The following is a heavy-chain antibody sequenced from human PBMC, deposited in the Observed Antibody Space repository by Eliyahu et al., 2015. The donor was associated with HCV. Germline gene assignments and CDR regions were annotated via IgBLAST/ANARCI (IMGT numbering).Heavy chain of an antibody. J-gene: IGHJ5*02. CDR3: ASGGGGIAVAGTGGWFDP. V-gene: IGHV4-59*01. D-gene: IGHD6-19*01. CDR2: THYSGXT. CDR1: GGSXPXXS. Sequence: QVQLQESGPGLVKPSETLSLTXTVPGGSXPXXSWSWIRQPPGKGLEWIGYTHYSGXTNXNPSLKSRVTISVDTSKNQFSLNLTSVTAADTAVYYCASGGGGIAVAGTGGWFDPWGQGTLVTVSS.